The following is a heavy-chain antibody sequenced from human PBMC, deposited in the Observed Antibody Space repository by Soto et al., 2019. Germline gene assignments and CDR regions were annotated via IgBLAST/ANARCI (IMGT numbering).Heavy chain of an antibody. CDR1: GFTVSSNY. J-gene: IGHJ6*03. CDR2: IYSGGST. Sequence: GGSLRLSCAASGFTVSSNYMSWVRQAPGKGLEWVSVIYSGGSTYYADSVKGRFTISRDNSKNTLYLQMNSLRAEDTAVYYCARVGWFGELSPYMDVWGKGTTVTVSS. V-gene: IGHV3-66*01. D-gene: IGHD3-10*01. CDR3: ARVGWFGELSPYMDV.